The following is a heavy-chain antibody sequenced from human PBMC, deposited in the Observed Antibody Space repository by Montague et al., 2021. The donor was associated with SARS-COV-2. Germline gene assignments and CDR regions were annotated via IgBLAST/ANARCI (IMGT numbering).Heavy chain of an antibody. J-gene: IGHJ4*02. CDR1: GDSVWSNTAA. CDR2: TNYRSKWTS. D-gene: IGHD4-17*01. CDR3: VRDTGSAQAGFDA. Sequence: CTISGDSVWSNTAAWNWIRQSPSGGLEWLGRTNYRSKWTSDYATSVEGRISIDPDTSKNQFFLHLRSVTPEDTGVYYCVRDTGSAQAGFDAWGQGALVTVSS. V-gene: IGHV6-1*01.